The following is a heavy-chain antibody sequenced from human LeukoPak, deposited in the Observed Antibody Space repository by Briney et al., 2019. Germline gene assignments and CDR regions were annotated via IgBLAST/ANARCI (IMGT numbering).Heavy chain of an antibody. D-gene: IGHD2-2*01. J-gene: IGHJ6*02. CDR2: IYGGGDI. CDR3: AKERYCSSTSCYENYSYYGMDV. V-gene: IGHV3-53*05. Sequence: GGSLRLSCTASGFTVSSSYMTWVRQAPGKGLDWVSLIYGGGDIFYSDSVKGRFIISRANSKNTLYLQMNSLRAEDTAVYYCAKERYCSSTSCYENYSYYGMDVWGQGTTVTLSS. CDR1: GFTVSSSY.